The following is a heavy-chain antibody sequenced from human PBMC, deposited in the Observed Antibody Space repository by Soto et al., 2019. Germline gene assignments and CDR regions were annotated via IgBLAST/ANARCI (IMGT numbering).Heavy chain of an antibody. D-gene: IGHD3-22*01. CDR1: GYTFTSYG. CDR2: ISAYNGNT. Sequence: ASVKVSCKASGYTFTSYGISWVRQAPGQGLEWMGWISAYNGNTNYAQKLQGRVTMTTDTSTSTAYMELRSLRSDDTAVYYCARDREYYDSSGKFDYWGQGTLVTVSS. J-gene: IGHJ4*02. V-gene: IGHV1-18*01. CDR3: ARDREYYDSSGKFDY.